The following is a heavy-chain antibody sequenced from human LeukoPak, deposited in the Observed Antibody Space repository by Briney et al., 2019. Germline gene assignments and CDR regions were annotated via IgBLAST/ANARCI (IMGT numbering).Heavy chain of an antibody. CDR2: IRYDGTNK. Sequence: GGSLRLSCAASGFTFSSYGMHWVRQAPGKWLEWVAFIRYDGTNKYYADSVKGRFTISRDNSKNTLYLQMNSLRPEDTAVYYCAKRDLKYTSGWYYFDYWGQGTLVTVSS. V-gene: IGHV3-30*02. J-gene: IGHJ4*02. CDR1: GFTFSSYG. D-gene: IGHD6-19*01. CDR3: AKRDLKYTSGWYYFDY.